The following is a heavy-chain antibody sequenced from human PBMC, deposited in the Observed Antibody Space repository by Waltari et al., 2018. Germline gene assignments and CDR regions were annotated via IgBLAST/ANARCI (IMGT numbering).Heavy chain of an antibody. V-gene: IGHV4-59*01. J-gene: IGHJ4*02. Sequence: QVQLQESGPGLVKPSETLSLTCTVSGGSISSYYWSWIRQPPGKGLEWIGYIYYSGSTNANPSLKRRVTSPVDTSKNQCSLRLCFVTAADTAVYYCARGGTSGSYGYWGQGTLVTVSS. CDR2: IYYSGST. CDR1: GGSISSYY. D-gene: IGHD3-10*01. CDR3: ARGGTSGSYGY.